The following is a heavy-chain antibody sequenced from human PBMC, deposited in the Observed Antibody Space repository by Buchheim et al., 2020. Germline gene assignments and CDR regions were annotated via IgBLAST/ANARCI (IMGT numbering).Heavy chain of an antibody. Sequence: QVQLQESGPGLVKPSETLSLTCAVSGGSISGYYWSWIRQPPGKGLELIGYIYYSGSTNYNPSLKSRVTISVDTSKNQFSLKLNSVTAADTAMYYCARYSNSSPFRYFDLWGRGTL. D-gene: IGHD6-6*01. CDR3: ARYSNSSPFRYFDL. V-gene: IGHV4-59*01. CDR2: IYYSGST. CDR1: GGSISGYY. J-gene: IGHJ2*01.